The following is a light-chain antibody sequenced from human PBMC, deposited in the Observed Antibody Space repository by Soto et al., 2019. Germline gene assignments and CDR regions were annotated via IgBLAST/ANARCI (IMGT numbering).Light chain of an antibody. CDR1: QSLYRNY. CDR3: QRYGLSPPFS. J-gene: IGKJ3*01. V-gene: IGKV3-20*01. CDR2: ATS. Sequence: EIVLTQSPGTLSLSPGERASLSCRASQSLYRNYGAWYQQKVGQAPRLLIYATSGKATGIPDRFRGSGSGTEFNLPIARLEPEDFAVYYCQRYGLSPPFSFGPGTKVEIK.